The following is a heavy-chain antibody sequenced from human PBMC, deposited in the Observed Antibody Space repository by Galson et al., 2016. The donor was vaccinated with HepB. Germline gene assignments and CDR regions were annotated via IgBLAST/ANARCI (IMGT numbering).Heavy chain of an antibody. CDR2: ISRRSDSI. D-gene: IGHD2-21*01. CDR3: ARGLSPLLMTVVIPDAFDM. V-gene: IGHV3-48*01. CDR1: GLSLSDYN. Sequence: SLRLSCAASGLSLSDYNMNWVRQAPGKGLEWVAYISRRSDSIDYAESVKGRFTISRDSGDKSLSLQMSSLRAEDSAVYYCARGLSPLLMTVVIPDAFDMWGPGTLVTVSS. J-gene: IGHJ3*02.